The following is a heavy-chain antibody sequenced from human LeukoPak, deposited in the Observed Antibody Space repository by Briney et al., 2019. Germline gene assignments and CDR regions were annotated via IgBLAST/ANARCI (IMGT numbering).Heavy chain of an antibody. J-gene: IGHJ4*02. D-gene: IGHD3-22*01. CDR3: AKTSEYYDSSGYYSDY. V-gene: IGHV3-11*01. CDR1: GFTFSDYN. Sequence: GESLTLSCAASGFTFSDYNMRWIRQAPGEGREWVSSISTSGSTKNYADSVKGRFTISRDTSKNTPYLQMNSLRDEDTAVYYCAKTSEYYDSSGYYSDYWGRGTLVAVSS. CDR2: ISTSGSTK.